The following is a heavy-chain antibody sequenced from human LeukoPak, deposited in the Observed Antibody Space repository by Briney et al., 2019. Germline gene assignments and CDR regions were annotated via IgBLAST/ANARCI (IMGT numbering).Heavy chain of an antibody. CDR1: GYTFTGYY. J-gene: IGHJ4*02. Sequence: ASVKVSCKASGYTFTGYYMHWVRQAPGQGLEWMGWISAYNGNTNYAQKLQGRVTMTTDTSTSTAYMELRSLRSDDTAVYYCARVVAVTDLPDYWGQGTLVTVSS. CDR2: ISAYNGNT. CDR3: ARVVAVTDLPDY. V-gene: IGHV1-18*04. D-gene: IGHD6-19*01.